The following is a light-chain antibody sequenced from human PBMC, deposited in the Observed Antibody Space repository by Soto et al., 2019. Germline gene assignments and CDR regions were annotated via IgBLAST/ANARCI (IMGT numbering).Light chain of an antibody. CDR3: QKYNTSPLT. CDR1: QDISVY. V-gene: IGKV1-27*01. J-gene: IGKJ5*01. CDR2: SAS. Sequence: DIQMTQSPSSLSASVGDRVTITCRASQDISVYLAWYHQKPGKVPKLLIYSASTLQSGVPSRFSGSGSGTDFTLTISSLQPEDVATYFGQKYNTSPLTFGQGTRLEIK.